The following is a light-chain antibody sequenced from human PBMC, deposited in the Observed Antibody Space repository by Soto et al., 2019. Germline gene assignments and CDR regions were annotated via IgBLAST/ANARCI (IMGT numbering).Light chain of an antibody. CDR2: GAS. J-gene: IGKJ1*01. CDR1: QSVSSSY. V-gene: IGKV3-20*01. Sequence: EIVLTQSPATRSSFPGDRGTLSCRASQSVSSSYLAWYQQKPGQAPRLLIYGASSRATGIPDRFSGSGSGTDFTLTISRLEPEDFAVYYCQQYGSSPVAFGQGTKVDI. CDR3: QQYGSSPVA.